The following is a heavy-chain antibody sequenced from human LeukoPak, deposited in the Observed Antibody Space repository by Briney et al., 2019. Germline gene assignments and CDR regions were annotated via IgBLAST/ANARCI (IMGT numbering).Heavy chain of an antibody. CDR2: IYYSGSST. D-gene: IGHD3-10*01. J-gene: IGHJ6*02. CDR3: ARTSRHYYGSGSNLTPWPAGMDV. V-gene: IGHV4-59*01. CDR1: GGSMSSFF. Sequence: SETLSLTCTVPGGSMSSFFWTWIRQPPGKELEWIGSIYYSGSSTNYNPSLKSRVTISVDTSKSQFSLKLNSATAADTAVYYCARTSRHYYGSGSNLTPWPAGMDVWGQGTTVTVSS.